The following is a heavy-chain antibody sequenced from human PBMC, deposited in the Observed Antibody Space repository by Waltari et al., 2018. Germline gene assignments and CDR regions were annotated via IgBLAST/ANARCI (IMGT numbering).Heavy chain of an antibody. D-gene: IGHD6-19*01. CDR3: AGGGSGWYWFDP. CDR2: IYHSGGT. J-gene: IGHJ5*02. Sequence: QVQLQESGPGLVKPSGTLSLTCAVSGGSISSSNWWSWVRQTPGKGLEWIGEIYHSGGTNSNPSLKIRVTISLDKSKNQFSLKLISVTAADTAVYYCAGGGSGWYWFDPWGQGTLVTVSS. CDR1: GGSISSSNW. V-gene: IGHV4-4*02.